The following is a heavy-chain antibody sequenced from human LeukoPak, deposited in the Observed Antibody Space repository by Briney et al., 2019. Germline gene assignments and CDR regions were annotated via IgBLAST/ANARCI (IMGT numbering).Heavy chain of an antibody. Sequence: GGSLRLSCVGSGFSFRTYSMNWVRLAPGKGLEWVSAISSASDYIYQADSVKGRFTISRDNAENSVYLRMNSLRPEDTAVYYCARDRVEGATGGELDYWGQGTLVAVS. V-gene: IGHV3-21*01. CDR3: ARDRVEGATGGELDY. CDR2: ISSASDYI. D-gene: IGHD1-26*01. CDR1: GFSFRTYS. J-gene: IGHJ4*02.